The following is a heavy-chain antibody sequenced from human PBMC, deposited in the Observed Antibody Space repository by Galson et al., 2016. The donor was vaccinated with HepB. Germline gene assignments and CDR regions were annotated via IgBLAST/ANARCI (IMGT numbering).Heavy chain of an antibody. CDR2: INPIFGTP. CDR3: AREQSSGWKNKWFDP. Sequence: SVKVSCKASGGTFSSYAISWVRQAPGQGLEWVGGINPIFGTPNYAQKFQGRVTITADESTNTAYMELSSLRSEDTAVYYCAREQSSGWKNKWFDPWGQGTLVTVSS. J-gene: IGHJ5*02. CDR1: GGTFSSYA. V-gene: IGHV1-69*13. D-gene: IGHD6-19*01.